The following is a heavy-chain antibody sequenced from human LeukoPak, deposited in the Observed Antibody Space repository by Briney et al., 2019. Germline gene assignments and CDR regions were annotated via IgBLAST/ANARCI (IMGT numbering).Heavy chain of an antibody. CDR2: IYYSGST. J-gene: IGHJ4*02. CDR1: GGSISSYY. D-gene: IGHD7-27*01. V-gene: IGHV4-59*01. Sequence: SGTLSLTCTVSGGSISSYYWSWIRQPPGKGLEWVGYIYYSGSTNYNPSLKSRVTISVDTSKNQFSLKLSSVTAADTAVYYCARVSLTGDLEDSFDYWGQGTLVTVSS. CDR3: ARVSLTGDLEDSFDY.